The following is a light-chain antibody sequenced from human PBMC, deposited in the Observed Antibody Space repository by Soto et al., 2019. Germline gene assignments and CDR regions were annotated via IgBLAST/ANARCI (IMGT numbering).Light chain of an antibody. J-gene: IGKJ4*01. CDR2: GAS. Sequence: EIVLTQSPGTLSLSPGERATLSCRASQSVSSSYLAWYQQKPGQAPRLLIYGASSRATGIPDRFSGSGSGTDFPLTISRLEPEDFAVYYCQQYGSSPPLTCGGGTKGEIK. V-gene: IGKV3-20*01. CDR3: QQYGSSPPLT. CDR1: QSVSSSY.